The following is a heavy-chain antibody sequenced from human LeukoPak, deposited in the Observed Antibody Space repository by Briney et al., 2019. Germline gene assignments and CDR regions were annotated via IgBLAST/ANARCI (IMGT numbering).Heavy chain of an antibody. CDR2: INHSGST. Sequence: SETLSLTCAVYGGSFSCYYWSWIRQPPGKGLEWIGEINHSGSTNYNPSLKSRVTISVDTSKNQFSLKLSSVTAADTAVYYRARAMVRGVINGWGQGTLVTVSS. J-gene: IGHJ4*02. V-gene: IGHV4-34*01. CDR3: ARAMVRGVING. CDR1: GGSFSCYY. D-gene: IGHD3-10*01.